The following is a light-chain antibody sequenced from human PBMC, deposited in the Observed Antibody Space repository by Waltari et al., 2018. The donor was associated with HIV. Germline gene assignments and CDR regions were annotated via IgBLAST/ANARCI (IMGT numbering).Light chain of an antibody. Sequence: SYVLTQPSSVSVSPGQTASITCSGDILAKKYGRWFQQKPGQAPVVVIYEDIERPSGIPERFSGSSSGTTVTLTITGAHVEDDADYYCYSAGDHDVVFGGGTKLTVL. CDR3: YSAGDHDVV. CDR1: ILAKKY. V-gene: IGLV3-27*01. J-gene: IGLJ2*01. CDR2: EDI.